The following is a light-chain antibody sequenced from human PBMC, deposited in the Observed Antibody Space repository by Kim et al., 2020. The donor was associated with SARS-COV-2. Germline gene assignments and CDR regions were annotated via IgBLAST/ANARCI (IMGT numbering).Light chain of an antibody. CDR3: QEYYNWPPWA. CDR2: GAS. V-gene: IGKV3-15*01. J-gene: IGKJ1*01. Sequence: IKLAWYQQKPGQAPRLLMYGASTRATGTPARFSGSWSGTEFTLTISSLQSEDFAVYYCQEYYNWPPWAFGQGTKVDIK. CDR1: IK.